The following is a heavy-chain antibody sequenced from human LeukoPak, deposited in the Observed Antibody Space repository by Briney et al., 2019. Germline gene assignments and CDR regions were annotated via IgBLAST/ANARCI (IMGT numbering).Heavy chain of an antibody. CDR2: VSAYNGNT. Sequence: ASVKVSCKASGGTFSSYAISWVRQAPGQGLEWMGWVSAYNGNTNYAQKLQGRVTMTTDTSTSTAYMELRSLRSDDTAVYYCARDSPITMIVVVITPFDYWGQGTLVTVSS. D-gene: IGHD3-22*01. CDR3: ARDSPITMIVVVITPFDY. V-gene: IGHV1-18*01. CDR1: GGTFSSYA. J-gene: IGHJ4*02.